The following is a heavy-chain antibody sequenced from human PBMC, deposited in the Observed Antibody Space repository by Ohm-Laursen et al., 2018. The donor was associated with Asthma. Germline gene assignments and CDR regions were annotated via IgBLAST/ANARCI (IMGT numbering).Heavy chain of an antibody. J-gene: IGHJ4*02. Sequence: SETLSLTCTVSGASMSIYYWSWIRQSPEKGLEWIGYISYSGTTKYNPSLKSRFTISIDTSKNQFSLNLNSVTAADTAVYFCARGFSTFDYWGQRTLVTVSS. CDR1: GASMSIYY. CDR2: ISYSGTT. D-gene: IGHD6-13*01. CDR3: ARGFSTFDY. V-gene: IGHV4-59*01.